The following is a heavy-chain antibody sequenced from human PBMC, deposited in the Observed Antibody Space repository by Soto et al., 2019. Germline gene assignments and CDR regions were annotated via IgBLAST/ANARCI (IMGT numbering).Heavy chain of an antibody. Sequence: GESLKISCAASGFTFSSYAMSWVRQAPGKGLEWVSAISGSGGSTYYADSVKGRFTISRDNAKNTLYLQMNSLRAEDTAVYYCASTKTGYSSGWYPPFDYWGQGTLVTVSS. V-gene: IGHV3-23*01. CDR1: GFTFSSYA. CDR2: ISGSGGST. CDR3: ASTKTGYSSGWYPPFDY. J-gene: IGHJ4*02. D-gene: IGHD6-19*01.